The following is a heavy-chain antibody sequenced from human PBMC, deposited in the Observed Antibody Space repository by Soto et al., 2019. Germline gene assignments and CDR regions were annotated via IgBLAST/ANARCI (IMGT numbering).Heavy chain of an antibody. CDR3: ARDTINWFDP. J-gene: IGHJ5*02. V-gene: IGHV3-74*01. Sequence: EVQLVESGGGLVQPGGSLRLSCAASGFTFSGHWMHWVRQAPGKGLVWVSLINADGSRPTYADSVRGRFTISRDNAKNTLYLQMNSLRAEDTAVYYCARDTINWFDPWGQGTLVTVSS. CDR2: INADGSRP. CDR1: GFTFSGHW.